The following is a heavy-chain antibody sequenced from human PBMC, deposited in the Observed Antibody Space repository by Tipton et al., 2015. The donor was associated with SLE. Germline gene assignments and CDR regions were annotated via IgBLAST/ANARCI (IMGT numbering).Heavy chain of an antibody. Sequence: TLSLTCAVYGGSFSGYYWSWIRQPPGKGLEWIGEINHSGSTNSNPSLKSRVTISVDTSKNQFSLKLSSGTAADTAVYYCARGTDPLTGYFDYWGQGTLVTVSS. CDR2: INHSGST. D-gene: IGHD3-9*01. V-gene: IGHV4-34*01. J-gene: IGHJ4*02. CDR3: ARGTDPLTGYFDY. CDR1: GGSFSGYY.